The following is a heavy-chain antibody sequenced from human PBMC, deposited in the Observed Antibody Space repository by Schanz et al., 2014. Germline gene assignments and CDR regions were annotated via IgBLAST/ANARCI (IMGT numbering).Heavy chain of an antibody. Sequence: QVQLVQSGAEVKKPGASVRVSCKVSGYAFTTYGINWVRQAPGQGLEWMGRIIPILGIANYAQKFQGRVTITADKSTSTAYMELSSLRSEDTAMYYCARDYYDSSGYYYCDYWGQGTLVTVSS. CDR3: ARDYYDSSGYYYCDY. V-gene: IGHV1-69*04. CDR2: IIPILGIA. CDR1: GYAFTTYG. J-gene: IGHJ4*02. D-gene: IGHD3-22*01.